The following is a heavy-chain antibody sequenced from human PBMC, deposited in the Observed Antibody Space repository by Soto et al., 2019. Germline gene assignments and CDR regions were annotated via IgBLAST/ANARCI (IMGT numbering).Heavy chain of an antibody. D-gene: IGHD3-9*01. J-gene: IGHJ6*02. V-gene: IGHV1-69*13. Sequence: SVKVSCKASGGTFSSYAISWARQAPGQGLEWMGGIIPIFGTANYAQKFQGRVTITADESTSTAYMELSSLRSEDTAVYYCARSGLRYFDWSPEELLDYYYYGMDVWSQGTTVTVSS. CDR3: ARSGLRYFDWSPEELLDYYYYGMDV. CDR2: IIPIFGTA. CDR1: GGTFSSYA.